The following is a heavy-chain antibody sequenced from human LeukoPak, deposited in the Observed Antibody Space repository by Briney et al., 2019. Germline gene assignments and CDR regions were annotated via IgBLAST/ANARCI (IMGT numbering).Heavy chain of an antibody. CDR3: ARDRTAYGSVAFDI. J-gene: IGHJ3*02. D-gene: IGHD3-10*01. V-gene: IGHV4-31*03. CDR1: GGSISSGGYY. Sequence: MASETLSLTCTVSGGSISSGGYYWSWIRQHPGKGLEWIGYIYYSGSTYYNPSLKSRVTISVDTSKNQFSLKLSSVTAADTAVYYCARDRTAYGSVAFDIWGQGTMVTVSS. CDR2: IYYSGST.